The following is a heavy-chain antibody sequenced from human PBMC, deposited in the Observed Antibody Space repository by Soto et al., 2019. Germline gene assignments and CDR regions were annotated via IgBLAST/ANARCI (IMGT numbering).Heavy chain of an antibody. CDR3: ARDIPHYDILAATH. D-gene: IGHD3-9*01. CDR1: GFTLSNYW. CDR2: IKQDGSEK. V-gene: IGHV3-7*01. Sequence: GGSLRLPCTASGFTLSNYWMSWVRPAPGKGLEWVANIKQDGSEKYYVDSVKGRFTISRDNAKNSLYLQLNSLRAEDTALFYCARDIPHYDILAATHWGQGTLDIVSS. J-gene: IGHJ4*02.